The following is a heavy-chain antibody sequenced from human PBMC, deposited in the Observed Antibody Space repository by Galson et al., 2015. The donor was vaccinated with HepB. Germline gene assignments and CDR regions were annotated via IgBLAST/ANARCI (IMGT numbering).Heavy chain of an antibody. CDR3: SKGSPTSFYHYYMDV. V-gene: IGHV3-23*01. Sequence: SLRLSCAASGLTLVTYDISWVRQAPGRGLQWVSAISENDISTHYADPVKGRFTISRQKSKNMVFLQMNRLKVEDTAVYYCSKGSPTSFYHYYMDVWGKGTTVAV. J-gene: IGHJ6*03. CDR1: GLTLVTYD. D-gene: IGHD2/OR15-2a*01. CDR2: ISENDIST.